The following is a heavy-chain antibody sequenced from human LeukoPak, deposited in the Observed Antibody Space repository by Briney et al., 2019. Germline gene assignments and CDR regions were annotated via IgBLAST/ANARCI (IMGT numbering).Heavy chain of an antibody. Sequence: GSLRLSCAASGFTFSSYAMSWVRQAPGKGLEWVSAISGSGGSTYYADSVKGRFTISRDNSKNTLYLQMNSLRAEDTAVYYCAKNDGSGSYQTDWGQGTLVTVSS. D-gene: IGHD3-10*01. CDR3: AKNDGSGSYQTD. V-gene: IGHV3-23*01. CDR2: ISGSGGST. J-gene: IGHJ4*02. CDR1: GFTFSSYA.